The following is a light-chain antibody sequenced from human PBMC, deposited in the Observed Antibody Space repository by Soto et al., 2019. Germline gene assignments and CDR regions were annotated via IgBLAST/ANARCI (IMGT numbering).Light chain of an antibody. J-gene: IGLJ2*01. CDR1: SSDVGVYNY. Sequence: QSVLTQPASVSGSPGQSITISCTGTSSDVGVYNYVSWYQQHPGKAPKLLIYEVSNRPSGVSNRFSGSKSGNTASLTISGLQTEDEGDYHCSSYTGSRTLGVVFGGGTKVTVL. CDR3: SSYTGSRTLGVV. V-gene: IGLV2-14*01. CDR2: EVS.